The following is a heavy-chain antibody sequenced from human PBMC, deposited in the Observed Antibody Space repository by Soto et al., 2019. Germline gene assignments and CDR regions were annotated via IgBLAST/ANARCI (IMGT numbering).Heavy chain of an antibody. D-gene: IGHD4-17*01. J-gene: IGHJ4*02. CDR1: GFSLSTSGVG. Sequence: QITLKESGPTLVKPTQTLTLTCTFSGFSLSTSGVGVGWIRQPPGKALEWLALIYWDDDKRYSPSPKSRLTITKDTSKNQVVLTMTNMDPVDTATYYCALHPTTVTTWHFDYWGQGTLVTVSS. CDR2: IYWDDDK. CDR3: ALHPTTVTTWHFDY. V-gene: IGHV2-5*02.